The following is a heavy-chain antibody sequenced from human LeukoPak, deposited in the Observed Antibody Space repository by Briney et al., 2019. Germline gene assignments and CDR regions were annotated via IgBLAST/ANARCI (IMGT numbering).Heavy chain of an antibody. Sequence: KASQTLSLTCTVSGGSISSGGYYWSWIRQHPGKGLEWIGYIYYSGSTHYNPSLKSRVTISVDTSKNQFSLKLSSVTAADTAVYYCARVLGRIDAFDIWGQGTMVTVSS. D-gene: IGHD3-16*01. V-gene: IGHV4-31*03. CDR2: IYYSGST. CDR1: GGSISSGGYY. CDR3: ARVLGRIDAFDI. J-gene: IGHJ3*02.